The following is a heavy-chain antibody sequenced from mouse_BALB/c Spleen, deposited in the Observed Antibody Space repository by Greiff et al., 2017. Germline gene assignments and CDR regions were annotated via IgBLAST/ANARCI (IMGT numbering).Heavy chain of an antibody. V-gene: IGHV5-17*02. D-gene: IGHD1-1*01. Sequence: EVQGVESGGGLVQPGGSRKLSCAASGFTFSSFGMHWVHQAPEKGLEWVAYISSGSSTIYYADTVKGRFTISRDNPKNTLFLQMTSLRSEDTAMYYCARGDYYGSSYAMDYWGQGTSVTVSS. CDR2: ISSGSSTI. CDR1: GFTFSSFG. J-gene: IGHJ4*01. CDR3: ARGDYYGSSYAMDY.